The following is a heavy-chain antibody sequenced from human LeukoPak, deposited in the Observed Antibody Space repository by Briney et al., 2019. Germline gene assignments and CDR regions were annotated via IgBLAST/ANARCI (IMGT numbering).Heavy chain of an antibody. D-gene: IGHD2-2*01. J-gene: IGHJ4*02. V-gene: IGHV3-21*01. CDR1: GFTFSSYS. CDR3: ARDARVSSTSCPGY. CDR2: ISSSSSYI. Sequence: GGSLRLSCAASGFTFSSYSMNWVRQAPGKGLEWVSSISSSSSYIYYAVSVKGRFTISRDNAKNSLYLQMNSLRAEDTAVYYCARDARVSSTSCPGYWGQGTLVTVSS.